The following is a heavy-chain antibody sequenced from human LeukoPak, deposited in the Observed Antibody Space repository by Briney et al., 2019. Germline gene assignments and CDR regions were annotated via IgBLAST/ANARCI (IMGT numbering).Heavy chain of an antibody. J-gene: IGHJ4*02. CDR2: IYSGGST. Sequence: PGGSLRLSCAASGFTVSGNYMSWVRQAPGKGREWVSVIYSGGSTYYAESVKGLSTISRDNSKNTLYLQRRSLRAEETAGSCAARAMCSGGSCAIDYWGQGNLVTVSS. CDR3: ARAMCSGGSCAIDY. CDR1: GFTVSGNY. V-gene: IGHV3-53*01. D-gene: IGHD2-15*01.